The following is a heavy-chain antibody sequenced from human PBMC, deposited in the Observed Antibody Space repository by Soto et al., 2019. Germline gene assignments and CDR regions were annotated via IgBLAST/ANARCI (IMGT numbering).Heavy chain of an antibody. J-gene: IGHJ6*02. V-gene: IGHV3-48*02. D-gene: IGHD3-3*01. CDR3: ARVNDYFLSPPYGMDV. Sequence: GGSLRLSCAASGFTFSSYSMNWVRQAPGKGLEWVSYISSSSSTIYYADSVKGRFTISRENAKNSLYLQMNSLRDEDTAVYYCARVNDYFLSPPYGMDVWGQGTTVTVSS. CDR1: GFTFSSYS. CDR2: ISSSSSTI.